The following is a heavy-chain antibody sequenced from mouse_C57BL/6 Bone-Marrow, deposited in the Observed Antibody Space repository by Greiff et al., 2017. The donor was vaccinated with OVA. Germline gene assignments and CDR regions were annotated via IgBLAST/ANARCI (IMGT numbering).Heavy chain of an antibody. D-gene: IGHD1-1*01. V-gene: IGHV6-3*01. CDR3: TITTVASSWYFDV. J-gene: IGHJ1*03. CDR2: IRLKSDNYAT. Sequence: DVMLVESGGGLVQPGGSMKLSCVASGFTFSNYWMNWVRQSPEKGLEWVAQIRLKSDNYATHYAESVKGRFTISRDDSKSSVYLQMNNLRAEDTGIYYCTITTVASSWYFDVWGTGTTVTVSS. CDR1: GFTFSNYW.